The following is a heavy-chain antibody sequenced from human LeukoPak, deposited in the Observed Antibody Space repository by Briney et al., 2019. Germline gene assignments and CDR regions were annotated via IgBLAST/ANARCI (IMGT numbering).Heavy chain of an antibody. Sequence: PSETLSLTCTVSGGSISSGGYYWSWIRQHPGKGLEWIGYIYYSGSTYYNPSLKSRVTVSVDTSKNQFSLKLSSVTAADTAVYYCARRGPVTTGYYYGMDVWGQGTTVTVSS. D-gene: IGHD4-17*01. V-gene: IGHV4-31*03. J-gene: IGHJ6*02. CDR3: ARRGPVTTGYYYGMDV. CDR2: IYYSGST. CDR1: GGSISSGGYY.